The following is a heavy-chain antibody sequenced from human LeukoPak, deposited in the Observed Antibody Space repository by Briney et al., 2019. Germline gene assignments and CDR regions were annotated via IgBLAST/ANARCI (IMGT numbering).Heavy chain of an antibody. D-gene: IGHD6-6*01. J-gene: IGHJ4*02. V-gene: IGHV3-53*01. Sequence: IQPGGSLRLSCAASGFTVSSNYMNWVRQAPGKGLEWVSLIYTGGDTYYADSVKGRFTISRDTSKNTLYLQMNSLRAEDTAVYYCAGAARPWYFDYWGQGTQVTVSS. CDR1: GFTVSSNY. CDR2: IYTGGDT. CDR3: AGAARPWYFDY.